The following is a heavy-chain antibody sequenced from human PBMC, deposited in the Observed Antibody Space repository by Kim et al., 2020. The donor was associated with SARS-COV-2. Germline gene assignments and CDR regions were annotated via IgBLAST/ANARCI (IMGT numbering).Heavy chain of an antibody. CDR1: GYTFSNNA. J-gene: IGHJ3*02. CDR3: ARDAPGTEAGLDSFDI. CDR2: INTNTGNP. D-gene: IGHD2-8*02. V-gene: IGHV7-4-1*02. Sequence: ASVKVSCKASGYTFSNNAMNWVRQAPGQGLEWMGWINTNTGNPTYARGFTGRLVFSLDTSVSTAYLQIRSLKAEDTAVYYCARDAPGTEAGLDSFDIWGQGTMVIVSS.